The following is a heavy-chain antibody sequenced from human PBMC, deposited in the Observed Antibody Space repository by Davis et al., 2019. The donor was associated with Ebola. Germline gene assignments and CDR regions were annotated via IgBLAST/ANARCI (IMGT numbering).Heavy chain of an antibody. D-gene: IGHD3/OR15-3a*01. J-gene: IGHJ4*02. CDR2: INPNSGGT. CDR3: ASFGQLVESYYFDY. Sequence: AASVKVSCKASGYTFTGYYMHWVRQAPGQGLEWMGRINPNSGGTNYAQQFQGRVTMTRDTSISTAYMELSRLTSDDTAVYYCASFGQLVESYYFDYWGQGTLVTVSS. CDR1: GYTFTGYY. V-gene: IGHV1-2*06.